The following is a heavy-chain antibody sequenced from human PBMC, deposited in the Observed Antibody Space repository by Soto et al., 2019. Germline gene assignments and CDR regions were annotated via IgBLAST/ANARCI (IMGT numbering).Heavy chain of an antibody. Sequence: GASVKVSCKASGYTFTGYYMHWVRQAPGQGLEWMGWINPNSGGTNYAQKFQGWVTMTRDTSISTAYMELSRLRSDDTAVYYCARTKYYDFWSGYRYYGMDVWGQGTTVTVSS. CDR3: ARTKYYDFWSGYRYYGMDV. CDR2: INPNSGGT. V-gene: IGHV1-2*04. D-gene: IGHD3-3*01. CDR1: GYTFTGYY. J-gene: IGHJ6*02.